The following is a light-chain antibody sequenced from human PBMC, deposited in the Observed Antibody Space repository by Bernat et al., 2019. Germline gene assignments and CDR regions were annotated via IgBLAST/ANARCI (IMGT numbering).Light chain of an antibody. CDR2: RNN. CDR1: SNNVGNQG. CDR3: AAWDSSLSAWV. J-gene: IGLJ3*02. V-gene: IGLV10-54*04. Sequence: QAGLTQPPSVSKGLRQTATLTCTGNSNNVGNQGAAWLQQHQGHPPKLLSYRNNNRPSGISERFSASRSGNTASLTITGLQPEDEDDYYCAAWDSSLSAWVFGGGTNLTVL.